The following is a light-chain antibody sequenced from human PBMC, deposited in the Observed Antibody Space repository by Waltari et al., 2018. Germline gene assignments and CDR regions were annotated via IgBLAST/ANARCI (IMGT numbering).Light chain of an antibody. Sequence: QSVLTQPPSASGTPGQRVPISCSGSSPNIGSNYVSWYQQLPGTAPKLLIYRNNQRPSGVPDRFSGSKSGTSASLAISGLRSEDEADYYCAAWDDSLSVIFGTGTKVTVL. CDR1: SPNIGSNY. CDR3: AAWDDSLSVI. J-gene: IGLJ1*01. CDR2: RNN. V-gene: IGLV1-47*01.